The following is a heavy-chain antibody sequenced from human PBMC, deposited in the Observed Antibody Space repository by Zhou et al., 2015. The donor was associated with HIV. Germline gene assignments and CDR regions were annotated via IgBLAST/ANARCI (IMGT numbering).Heavy chain of an antibody. CDR2: ITINESNT. D-gene: IGHD1-1*01. CDR1: GFAFNNFW. CDR3: AGSWNDDAFDI. Sequence: EVQLVESGGGLVRPGGSLRLSCAASGFAFNNFWMHWVRQAPGQGLVWVSRITINESNTAYADSVKGRFTISRDNSKTTLYLQMNSLRADDTAVYYCAGSWNDDAFDIWGQGTMVTVSS. V-gene: IGHV3-74*02. J-gene: IGHJ3*02.